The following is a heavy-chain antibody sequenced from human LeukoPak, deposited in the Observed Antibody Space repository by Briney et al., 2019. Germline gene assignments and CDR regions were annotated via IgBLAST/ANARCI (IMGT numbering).Heavy chain of an antibody. CDR3: ARGEKVISASFDY. CDR1: GGSFSGYY. V-gene: IGHV4-59*10. Sequence: KPSETLSLTCAVYGGSFSGYYWSWIRQPAGKGLEWIGRIYTSGSTNYNPSLKSRVTMSVDTSKNQFSLKLSSVTAADTAVYYCARGEKVISASFDYWGQGTLVTVSS. J-gene: IGHJ4*02. D-gene: IGHD2-21*01. CDR2: IYTSGST.